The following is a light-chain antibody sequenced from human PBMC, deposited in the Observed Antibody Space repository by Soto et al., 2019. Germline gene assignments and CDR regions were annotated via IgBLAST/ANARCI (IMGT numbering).Light chain of an antibody. V-gene: IGLV1-44*01. CDR1: TSNIGSNS. Sequence: QPVLTQPPSASGAPGQRVTISCSGSTSNIGSNSVSWYQQLPGSAPKLLICNKHQRPSGVPDRFSASKSVTSASLAISGLQSDDEADYYCAVWDDSLDGRLFGGGTKPTVL. CDR3: AVWDDSLDGRL. J-gene: IGLJ3*02. CDR2: NKH.